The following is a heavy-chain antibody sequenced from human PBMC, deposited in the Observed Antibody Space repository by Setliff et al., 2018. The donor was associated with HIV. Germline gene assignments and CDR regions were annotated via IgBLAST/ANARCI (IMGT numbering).Heavy chain of an antibody. D-gene: IGHD4-17*01. Sequence: PSETLSLTCTVSGGSISSHYWSWIRQPPGMGLEWIGYVYYSESTKYNPSLKSRVTISVDTSKNQFSVKLTSVTPADTALYYCARGGTTVPNYFDYWGQGTLVTVSS. CDR2: VYYSEST. J-gene: IGHJ4*02. CDR1: GGSISSHY. V-gene: IGHV4-59*11. CDR3: ARGGTTVPNYFDY.